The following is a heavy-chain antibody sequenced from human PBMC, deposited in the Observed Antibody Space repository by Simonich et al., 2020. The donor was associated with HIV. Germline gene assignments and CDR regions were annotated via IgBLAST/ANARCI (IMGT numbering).Heavy chain of an antibody. CDR3: ARHLGLAGSNWFDA. CDR1: GVSFSDYY. J-gene: IGHJ5*02. Sequence: QVQLQQWGAGLLRPSETLSLTCAVYGVSFSDYYWSWIRQSPGQGLEWIGEINNSGNTNYNPSLNSLVTMSVNTSKNQFSLKLNSVTAADTAVYYCARHLGLAGSNWFDAWGQGTLVTVFS. V-gene: IGHV4-34*01. CDR2: INNSGNT. D-gene: IGHD6-19*01.